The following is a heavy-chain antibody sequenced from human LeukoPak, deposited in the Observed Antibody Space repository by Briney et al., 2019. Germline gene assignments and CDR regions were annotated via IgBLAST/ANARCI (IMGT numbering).Heavy chain of an antibody. V-gene: IGHV3-15*01. CDR2: IKSKTDGGTT. Sequence: GGSLRLSCAPSGFTFSNAWMSWVRQAPGKGLEWVGRIKSKTDGGTTDYAAPVKGRFTISRDDSKNTLYLQMNSLKTEDTAVYYCTTEKGSIVVVTATNWFDPWGQGTLVTVSS. CDR3: TTEKGSIVVVTATNWFDP. D-gene: IGHD2-21*02. J-gene: IGHJ5*02. CDR1: GFTFSNAW.